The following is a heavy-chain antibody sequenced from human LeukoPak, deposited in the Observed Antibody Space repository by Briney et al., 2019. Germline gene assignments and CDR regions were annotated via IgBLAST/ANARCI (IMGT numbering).Heavy chain of an antibody. V-gene: IGHV3-11*01. D-gene: IGHD3-3*02. J-gene: IGHJ6*02. Sequence: PGGSLRLSCAASGFTFSDYYMSWIRQAPGKGLEWVSYISSSGSTIYYADSVKGRFTISRDNAKNSLYLQMNSLRAEDTAVYYCATELGGPAPYYYYGMDVWGQGPTVTVSS. CDR1: GFTFSDYY. CDR3: ATELGGPAPYYYYGMDV. CDR2: ISSSGSTI.